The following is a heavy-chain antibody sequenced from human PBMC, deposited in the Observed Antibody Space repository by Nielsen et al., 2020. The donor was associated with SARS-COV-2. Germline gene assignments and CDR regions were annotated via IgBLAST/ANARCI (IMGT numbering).Heavy chain of an antibody. V-gene: IGHV3-33*06. D-gene: IGHD5/OR15-5a*01. CDR3: AKGLRGPDAFDI. J-gene: IGHJ3*02. Sequence: GESLKISCAASGFTFSSYSMNWVRQAPGKGLEWVAVIWYDGSNKYYADSVKGRFTISRDNSKNTLYLQMNSLRAEDTAVYYCAKGLRGPDAFDIWGQGTMVTVSS. CDR2: IWYDGSNK. CDR1: GFTFSSYS.